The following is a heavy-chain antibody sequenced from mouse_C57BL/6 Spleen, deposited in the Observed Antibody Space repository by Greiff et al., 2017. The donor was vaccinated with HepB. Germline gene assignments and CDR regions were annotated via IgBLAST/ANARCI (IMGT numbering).Heavy chain of an antibody. Sequence: EVKVEESGGGLVQPGGSMKLSCVASGFTFSNYWMNWVRQSPEKGLEWVAQIRLKSDNYATHYAESVKRRFNISRDDSKICVYLQMNYLRAEYTGNYYCTGGGNSLYYAMDYWGQGTSVTVSS. CDR1: GFTFSNYW. CDR2: IRLKSDNYAT. V-gene: IGHV6-3*01. J-gene: IGHJ4*01. D-gene: IGHD2-1*01. CDR3: TGGGNSLYYAMDY.